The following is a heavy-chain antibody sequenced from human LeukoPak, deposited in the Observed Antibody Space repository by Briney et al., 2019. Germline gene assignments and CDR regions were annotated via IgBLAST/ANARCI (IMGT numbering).Heavy chain of an antibody. CDR2: INPNSGGT. CDR1: GYTFTGYY. D-gene: IGHD2-15*01. CDR3: AMYCSGGSCYSPYYYYYMDV. V-gene: IGHV1-2*02. Sequence: ASVKVSCKASGYTFTGYYMHWVRQAPGQGLEWMGWINPNSGGTNYAQKFQGRVTMTRDTSISTAYMELSRLRSDDTAVYYCAMYCSGGSCYSPYYYYYMDVWGKGTTVTVSS. J-gene: IGHJ6*03.